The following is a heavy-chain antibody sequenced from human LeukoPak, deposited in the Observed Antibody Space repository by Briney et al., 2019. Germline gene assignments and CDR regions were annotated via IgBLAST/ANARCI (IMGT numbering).Heavy chain of an antibody. Sequence: PGGSLRPSCAASEFTFSKYWMHWVRQAPGKGLEWVSRINPAATVTSYADSVRGRFTISRDNGKNTLYLQMNSLRPEDTAVYYCACVAKLYIWYLDLWGPGTLVTVSS. CDR1: EFTFSKYW. V-gene: IGHV3-74*01. CDR3: ACVAKLYIWYLDL. CDR2: INPAATVT. D-gene: IGHD1-14*01. J-gene: IGHJ2*01.